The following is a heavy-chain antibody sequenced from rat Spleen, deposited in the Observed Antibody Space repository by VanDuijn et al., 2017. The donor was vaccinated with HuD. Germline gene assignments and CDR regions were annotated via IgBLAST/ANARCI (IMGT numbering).Heavy chain of an antibody. CDR3: ARHDNPYFDY. CDR1: GSIFRDNG. Sequence: EVQLVESGGGLVKPGRSLKLSCAASGSIFRDNGMAWFRRAPTKVRKWSASIIYDGGSTYYRDTVKGRFTISRYNAKNTQNLKMDSLRSEYTATYYCARHDNPYFDYWGQGVMVTVSS. D-gene: IGHD3-4*01. V-gene: IGHV5S13*01. CDR2: IIYDGGST. J-gene: IGHJ2*01.